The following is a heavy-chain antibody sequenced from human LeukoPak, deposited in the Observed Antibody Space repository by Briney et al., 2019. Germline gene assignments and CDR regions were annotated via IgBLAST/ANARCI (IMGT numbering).Heavy chain of an antibody. CDR3: ARDRGYRSGPDYFDY. Sequence: GGSLRLSCTASGFTFSSYEMNWVRQAPGKGLEWVSYISSSGSSIYYADSVKGRFTISRDNAKNSLYLQMNSLRAEDTAVYYCARDRGYRSGPDYFDYWGQGTLVTVSS. V-gene: IGHV3-48*03. J-gene: IGHJ4*02. CDR1: GFTFSSYE. CDR2: ISSSGSSI. D-gene: IGHD6-19*01.